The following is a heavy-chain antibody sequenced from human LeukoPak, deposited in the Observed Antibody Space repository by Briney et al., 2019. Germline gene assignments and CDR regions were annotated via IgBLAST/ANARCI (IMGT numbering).Heavy chain of an antibody. Sequence: GGSLRLSCAASGFTFSTYWMSWVRQAPGTGLEWVANINQDASETYYVDSVKGRFTISRDNAKNSVYLQMNSLRADDTAVYYCARDHLEYSFDYWGQGTLVTVSS. CDR2: INQDASET. CDR1: GFTFSTYW. J-gene: IGHJ4*02. CDR3: ARDHLEYSFDY. V-gene: IGHV3-7*04.